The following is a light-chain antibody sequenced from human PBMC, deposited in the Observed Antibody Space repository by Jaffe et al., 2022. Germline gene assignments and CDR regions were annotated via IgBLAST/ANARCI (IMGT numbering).Light chain of an antibody. Sequence: DIVMTQSPLSLPVTPGEPASISCRSSQSLLHSHGYNYLEWYLQKPGQSPQLLIYLGSYRASGVPDRFSGSASGTDFTLKIIRVEAEDVGIYYCMQGLHPPYTFGQGTKLEIK. V-gene: IGKV2-28*01. J-gene: IGKJ2*01. CDR2: LGS. CDR3: MQGLHPPYT. CDR1: QSLLHSHGYNY.